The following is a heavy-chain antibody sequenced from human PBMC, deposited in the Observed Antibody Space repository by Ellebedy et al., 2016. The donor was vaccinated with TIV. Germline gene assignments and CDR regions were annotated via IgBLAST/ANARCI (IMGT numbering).Heavy chain of an antibody. Sequence: MPSETLSLTCTVSGGSISSSTYYWGWIRQPPGKGLEWIGSIYYSGSTYYSPSLKSRVTISVDTSKNQFSLKLSSVTAADTAVYYCARHSVHHSGSYHVDYWGQGTLVTVSS. V-gene: IGHV4-39*01. CDR1: GGSISSSTYY. CDR2: IYYSGST. CDR3: ARHSVHHSGSYHVDY. D-gene: IGHD3-10*01. J-gene: IGHJ4*02.